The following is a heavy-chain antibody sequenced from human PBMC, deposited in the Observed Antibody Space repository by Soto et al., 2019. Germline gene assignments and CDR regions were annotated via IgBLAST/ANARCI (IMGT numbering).Heavy chain of an antibody. CDR3: ARGATVTQYDY. Sequence: SETLSLTCTVSGVSVSSGSFYWAWIRQPPGKGLEWIGFGSYSGTTNYKPSLKSRVTISVDTSRSQISLKVGSLTAADTAVYYCARGATVTQYDYWGQGTRVTVSS. J-gene: IGHJ4*02. CDR1: GVSVSSGSFY. CDR2: GSYSGTT. D-gene: IGHD4-17*01. V-gene: IGHV4-61*01.